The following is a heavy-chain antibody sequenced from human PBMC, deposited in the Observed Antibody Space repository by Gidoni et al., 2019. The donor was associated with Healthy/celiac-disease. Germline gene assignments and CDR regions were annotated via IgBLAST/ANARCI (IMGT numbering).Heavy chain of an antibody. J-gene: IGHJ6*02. Sequence: QVQLVQSGAEVNKPGASVTVSCKASGYTFTSYGLSWVRQSPGQGLEWTGWNSAYNGNTNYAKKLQGRVTMTTDTSTSTAYMELRSLRSDDTAVYYGARDGNVLLWFGESYGMDVWGQGTTVTVSS. CDR1: GYTFTSYG. V-gene: IGHV1-18*01. CDR3: ARDGNVLLWFGESYGMDV. CDR2: NSAYNGNT. D-gene: IGHD3-10*01.